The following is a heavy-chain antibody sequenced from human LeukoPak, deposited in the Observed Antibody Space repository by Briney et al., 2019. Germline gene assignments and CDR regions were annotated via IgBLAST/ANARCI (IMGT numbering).Heavy chain of an antibody. Sequence: PGGSLRLSCAASGFTFSDYSMNWVRQAPGKGLEWVSSISGDTNHIFYADSVKGRFTISRDNARNSVYLQMNSLRGEDTALYYCAKDEVGGHFEYWGQGILVTVSS. CDR3: AKDEVGGHFEY. CDR1: GFTFSDYS. D-gene: IGHD1-26*01. J-gene: IGHJ4*02. V-gene: IGHV3-21*01. CDR2: ISGDTNHI.